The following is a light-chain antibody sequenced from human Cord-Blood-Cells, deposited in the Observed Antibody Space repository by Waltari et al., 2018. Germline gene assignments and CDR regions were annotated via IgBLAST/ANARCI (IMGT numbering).Light chain of an antibody. Sequence: IVMTQSPATLSVSPGERATLSCRASQSVSSNLAWYQQKPGQAPRLLIYGASTRATGIPARFSGSGSGTEFTLTLSRLQSEDFAVYYCQQYNNWPPLTFGGGTKVEIK. V-gene: IGKV3-15*01. J-gene: IGKJ4*01. CDR2: GAS. CDR3: QQYNNWPPLT. CDR1: QSVSSN.